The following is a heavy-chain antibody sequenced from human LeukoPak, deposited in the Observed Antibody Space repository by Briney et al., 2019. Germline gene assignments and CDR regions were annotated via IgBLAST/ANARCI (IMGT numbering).Heavy chain of an antibody. J-gene: IGHJ6*03. CDR1: GFTFSSYA. Sequence: PGGSLRLSCAASGFTFSSYAMHWVRQAPGKGLEWVAVISYDGSNKYYADSVKGRFTISRDNSKNTLYLQMDSLRAEDTAVYYCARNPGGGSYSYYYYYMDVWGKGTTVTVSS. CDR2: ISYDGSNK. V-gene: IGHV3-30-3*01. CDR3: ARNPGGGSYSYYYYYMDV. D-gene: IGHD1-26*01.